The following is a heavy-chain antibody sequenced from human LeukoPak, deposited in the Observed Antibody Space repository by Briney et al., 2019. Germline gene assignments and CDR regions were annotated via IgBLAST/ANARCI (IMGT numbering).Heavy chain of an antibody. Sequence: PGGSLRLSCAASGFTFSSYGMHWVRQAPGQGLEWMGIINPSGGSTSYAQKFQGRVTMTRDMSTSTVYMELSSLRSEDTAVYYCARDYDFWSGSLNLKLWFDPWGQGTLVTVSS. V-gene: IGHV1-46*01. D-gene: IGHD3-3*01. J-gene: IGHJ5*02. CDR1: GFTFSSYG. CDR2: INPSGGST. CDR3: ARDYDFWSGSLNLKLWFDP.